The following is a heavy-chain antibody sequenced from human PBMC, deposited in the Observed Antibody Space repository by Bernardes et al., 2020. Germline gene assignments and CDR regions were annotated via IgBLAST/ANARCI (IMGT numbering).Heavy chain of an antibody. CDR2: IKQDGSEK. CDR1: GFTFSSYW. CDR3: ARDLGWSTRGACFFDY. V-gene: IGHV3-7*01. Sequence: GGSLRLSCAASGFTFSSYWMSWVRQAPGKGLEWVANIKQDGSEKYYVDSVKGRFTISRDNAKNSLYLQMNSLRAEDTAVYYCARDLGWSTRGACFFDYWGQGTLVTVAS. J-gene: IGHJ4*02. D-gene: IGHD2-15*01.